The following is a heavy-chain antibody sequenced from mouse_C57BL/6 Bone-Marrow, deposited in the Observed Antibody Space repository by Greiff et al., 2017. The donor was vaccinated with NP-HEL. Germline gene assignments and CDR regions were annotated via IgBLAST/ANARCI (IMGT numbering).Heavy chain of an antibody. V-gene: IGHV5-6*01. Sequence: EVKVVESGGDLVKPGGSLKLSCAASGFTFSSYGMSWVRQTPDKRLEWVATISSGGSYTYYPDSVKGRFTISRDNAKNTLYLQMSSLKSEDTAMYYCARQAYYSNPFAYWGQGTLVTVSA. J-gene: IGHJ3*01. CDR3: ARQAYYSNPFAY. CDR2: ISSGGSYT. D-gene: IGHD2-5*01. CDR1: GFTFSSYG.